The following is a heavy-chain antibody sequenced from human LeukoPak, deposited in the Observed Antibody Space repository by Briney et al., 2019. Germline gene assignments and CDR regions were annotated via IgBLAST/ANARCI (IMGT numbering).Heavy chain of an antibody. V-gene: IGHV3-23*01. D-gene: IGHD6-13*01. Sequence: GGSLRLSCAASGFTFSTYVMVWVRRAPEKGLEWVSSISVSGSNTFYTDSVKGRFTISRDNSKNTLYLQMNSLRAEDTAVYYCAKARAGDITAAFNYWGQGTLVTVSS. J-gene: IGHJ4*02. CDR3: AKARAGDITAAFNY. CDR2: ISVSGSNT. CDR1: GFTFSTYV.